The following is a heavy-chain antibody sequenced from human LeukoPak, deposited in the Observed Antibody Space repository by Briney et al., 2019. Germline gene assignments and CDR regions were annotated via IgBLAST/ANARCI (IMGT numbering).Heavy chain of an antibody. CDR1: GGTSSSYA. CDR3: AREELRIAAAGLDY. Sequence: SVKVSCKASGGTSSSYAISWVRQAPGQGLEWMGRIIPILGIANYAQKFQGRVTITADKSTSTAYMELSSLRSEDTAVYYCAREELRIAAAGLDYWGQGTLVTVSS. V-gene: IGHV1-69*04. D-gene: IGHD6-13*01. CDR2: IIPILGIA. J-gene: IGHJ4*02.